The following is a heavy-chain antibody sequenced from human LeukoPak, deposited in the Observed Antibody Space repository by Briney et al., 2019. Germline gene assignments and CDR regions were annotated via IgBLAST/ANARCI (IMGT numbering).Heavy chain of an antibody. J-gene: IGHJ4*02. CDR1: GGSFSGYY. D-gene: IGHD2-2*01. V-gene: IGHV4-34*01. Sequence: SETLSLTCAVYGGSFSGYYWSWIRQPPGKGLEWIGEINHSGSTNHNPSLKSRVTISVDTSKNQFSPKLSSVTAADTAVYYCARGGQYAKEYYFDYWGQGTLVTVSS. CDR3: ARGGQYAKEYYFDY. CDR2: INHSGST.